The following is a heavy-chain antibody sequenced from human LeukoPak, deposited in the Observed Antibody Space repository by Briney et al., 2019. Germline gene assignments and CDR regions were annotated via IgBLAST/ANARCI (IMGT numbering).Heavy chain of an antibody. D-gene: IGHD3-10*02. CDR2: INHSGST. Sequence: SDTLSLSCAVSGESFSGYYLSWMRQPPGQGLEWIGEINHSGSTNYNPSLKSRVTISVDTSKNQFSLKMGYVTAADTAGYYCARGRLWSGVWGEGALVTVSS. J-gene: IGHJ4*02. CDR3: ARGRLWSGV. CDR1: GESFSGYY. V-gene: IGHV4-34*01.